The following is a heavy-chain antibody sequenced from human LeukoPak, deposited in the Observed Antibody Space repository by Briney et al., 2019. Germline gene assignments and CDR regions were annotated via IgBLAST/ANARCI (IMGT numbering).Heavy chain of an antibody. J-gene: IGHJ6*03. CDR2: IYSGGTT. CDR1: GFTVSSNF. Sequence: GGSLRLSCAASGFTVSSNFMSWVRQVPGEGLEWVSVIYSGGTTEYADSVKGRFTISRDNSKNTLYLQMNSLRGEDPAVYYCARDGYGYNYMDVWGKGTTVTVSS. V-gene: IGHV3-53*01. CDR3: ARDGYGYNYMDV. D-gene: IGHD1-1*01.